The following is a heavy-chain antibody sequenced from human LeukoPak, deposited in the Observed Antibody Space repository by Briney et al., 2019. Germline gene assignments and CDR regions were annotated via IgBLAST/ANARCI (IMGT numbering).Heavy chain of an antibody. CDR3: ARHEGHCTGGNCYSNAFDV. J-gene: IGHJ3*01. CDR1: GGSISRYY. Sequence: SETLSLTCTVSGGSISRYYWSWIRRPPGKGLEWIGYVFHSGSTKYNPSLKSRVTISLDTSKKQFSPNLTSVTATDTAVYFCARHEGHCTGGNCYSNAFDVWGQGTMVTVSS. V-gene: IGHV4-59*08. CDR2: VFHSGST. D-gene: IGHD2-15*01.